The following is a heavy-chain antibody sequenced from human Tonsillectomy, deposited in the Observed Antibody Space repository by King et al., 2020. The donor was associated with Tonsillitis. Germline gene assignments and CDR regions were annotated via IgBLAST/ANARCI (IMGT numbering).Heavy chain of an antibody. CDR2: ISAYNDNT. CDR3: ARLISGRWDRGAVYYYYYYMDV. D-gene: IGHD1-26*01. CDR1: GYSLSSYG. V-gene: IGHV1-18*01. J-gene: IGHJ6*03. Sequence: QLVQSGAEVKKPGASVKLSCKASGYSLSSYGISWVRQAPGQGLEWMGWISAYNDNTTYAQKVQGRVTMTTDTSASTAYMELRSLRSDDTAVYYCARLISGRWDRGAVYYYYYYMDV.